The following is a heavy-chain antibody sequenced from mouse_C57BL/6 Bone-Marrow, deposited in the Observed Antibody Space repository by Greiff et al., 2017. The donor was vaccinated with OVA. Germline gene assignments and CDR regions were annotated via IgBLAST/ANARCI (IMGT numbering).Heavy chain of an antibody. V-gene: IGHV5-17*01. D-gene: IGHD2-4*01. CDR1: GFTFSDYG. CDR3: ARSDYDYFDY. Sequence: EVKVVESGGGLVKPGGSLKLSCAASGFTFSDYGMHWVRQAPEKELEWVAYISSGSSTIYYADTVKGRFTISRDNAKNTLFLQMTSLRSEDTAMYYCARSDYDYFDYWGQGTTLTVSS. CDR2: ISSGSSTI. J-gene: IGHJ2*01.